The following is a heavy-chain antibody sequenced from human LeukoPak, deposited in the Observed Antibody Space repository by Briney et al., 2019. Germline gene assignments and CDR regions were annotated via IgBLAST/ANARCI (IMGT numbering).Heavy chain of an antibody. Sequence: PGGSLRLSCAASGFTLSSYAMSWVRQAPGKGLEWVSSISSSSSYIYYADSVKGRFTISRDNAKNSLYLQMNSLRAEDTAVYYCERVATFGVVIGFDYWGQGTLVTVSS. CDR3: ERVATFGVVIGFDY. CDR2: ISSSSSYI. D-gene: IGHD3-3*01. J-gene: IGHJ4*02. CDR1: GFTLSSYA. V-gene: IGHV3-21*01.